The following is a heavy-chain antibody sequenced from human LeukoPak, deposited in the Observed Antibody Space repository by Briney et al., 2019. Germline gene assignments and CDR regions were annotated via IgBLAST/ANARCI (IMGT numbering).Heavy chain of an antibody. Sequence: GGSLRLSCAASGFTFSNSAMNWVRQAPGKGLEWVSSINNVGGHIYYADSVKGRFTISRDNAKNSLYLQMNSLKTEDTAVYYCTTIRLSPVNYDFRHWGQGTLVTVSS. D-gene: IGHD3-3*01. CDR3: TTIRLSPVNYDFRH. CDR1: GFTFSNSA. CDR2: INNVGGHI. V-gene: IGHV3-21*03. J-gene: IGHJ4*02.